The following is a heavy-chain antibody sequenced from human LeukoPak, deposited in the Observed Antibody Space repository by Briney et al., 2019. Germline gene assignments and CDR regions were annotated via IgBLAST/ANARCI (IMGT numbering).Heavy chain of an antibody. CDR1: GYTFTSYD. J-gene: IGHJ5*02. Sequence: GASVKVSCKASGYTFTSYDINWVRQATGQGLEWMGWMNPNSGNTGYAQKFQGRVTMTRNTSISTAYMELSSLRSEDTAVYYCARAVTTIAPNWFDPWGQGTLATVSS. D-gene: IGHD4-11*01. CDR2: MNPNSGNT. CDR3: ARAVTTIAPNWFDP. V-gene: IGHV1-8*01.